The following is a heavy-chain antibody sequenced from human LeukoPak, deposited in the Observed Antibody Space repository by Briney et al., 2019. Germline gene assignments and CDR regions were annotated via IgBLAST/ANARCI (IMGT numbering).Heavy chain of an antibody. V-gene: IGHV3-23*01. D-gene: IGHD3-16*01. CDR2: IGGDVRT. Sequence: GGSLRLSCEASGFTFSSNAMSWVRQAPGKGLEWVSGIGGDVRTHYADSVKGRFTISRDNSKNTMYLQMNSLRAEDTAVYYCAKGTLGGGLNYWGQGTLVTVSS. CDR3: AKGTLGGGLNY. CDR1: GFTFSSNA. J-gene: IGHJ4*02.